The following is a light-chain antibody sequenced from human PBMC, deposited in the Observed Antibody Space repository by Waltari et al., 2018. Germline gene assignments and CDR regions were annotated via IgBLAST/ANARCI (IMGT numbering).Light chain of an antibody. J-gene: IGLJ2*01. CDR1: PDDIGGYNY. Sequence: QSALTQPASVSGSPGQSITISCIGSPDDIGGYNYVSWYRHHPGKAPELMVYEVTNRPSGVSDRFSGSRSGNTASLTISGLQAEDEADYYCCSYSSGSTLVFGGGTKLTVL. V-gene: IGLV2-14*01. CDR3: CSYSSGSTLV. CDR2: EVT.